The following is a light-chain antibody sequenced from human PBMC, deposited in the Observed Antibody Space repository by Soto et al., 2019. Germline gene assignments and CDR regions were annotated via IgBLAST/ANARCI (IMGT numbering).Light chain of an antibody. J-gene: IGKJ2*01. CDR3: QQYDNWPRT. CDR1: QSVNSI. V-gene: IGKV3-15*01. Sequence: EIVMTQSPATLSVSPGERATLSCRASQSVNSILAWYQQKPGQAPRLLIYGASTRATGIPARFSGSGSGTEFTLTISSLQSEYFAVYYCQQYDNWPRTFGQGTKLEIK. CDR2: GAS.